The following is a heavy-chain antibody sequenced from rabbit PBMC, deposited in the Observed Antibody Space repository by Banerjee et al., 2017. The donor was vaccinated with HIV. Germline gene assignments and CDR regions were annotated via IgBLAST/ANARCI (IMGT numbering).Heavy chain of an antibody. CDR1: GFTLSSYW. CDR2: IGAGSSGTT. V-gene: IGHV1S45*01. J-gene: IGHJ4*01. Sequence: QEQLKETGGGLVQPEGSLTLTCKASGFTLSSYWMWWVRQAPGKGLEWIACIGAGSSGTTYYASWAKGRFTISKTSSTTVTLQMTSLTAADTATYFCARDLAGVIGWNFNLWGPGTLVTVS. D-gene: IGHD4-1*01. CDR3: ARDLAGVIGWNFNL.